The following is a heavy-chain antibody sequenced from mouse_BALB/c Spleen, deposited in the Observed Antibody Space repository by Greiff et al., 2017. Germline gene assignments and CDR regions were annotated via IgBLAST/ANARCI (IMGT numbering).Heavy chain of an antibody. J-gene: IGHJ2*01. Sequence: EVMLVESGGGLVQPGGSRKLSCAASGFTFSSFGMHWVRQAPEKGLEWVAYISSGSSTIYYADTVKGRFTISRDNPKNTLFLQMTSLRSEDTAMYYCARSPLDYWGQGTTLTVSS. CDR3: ARSPLDY. CDR1: GFTFSSFG. D-gene: IGHD6-1*01. CDR2: ISSGSSTI. V-gene: IGHV5-17*02.